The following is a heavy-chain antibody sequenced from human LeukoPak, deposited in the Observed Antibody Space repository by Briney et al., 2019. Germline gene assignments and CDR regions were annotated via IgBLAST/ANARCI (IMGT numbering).Heavy chain of an antibody. CDR2: VNHRGAT. J-gene: IGHJ1*01. CDR1: GGSFSAYY. CDR3: ARGPTISESSCYEY. V-gene: IGHV4-34*01. Sequence: KPSERESPVCAVYGGSFSAYYWSWIRQSPGKGLQWIAEVNHRGATNYNPSVKDRGTISVDTSKNQFSLKVTSLTAADTAVYYCARGPTISESSCYEYWGEGKLVSVSS. D-gene: IGHD2-2*01.